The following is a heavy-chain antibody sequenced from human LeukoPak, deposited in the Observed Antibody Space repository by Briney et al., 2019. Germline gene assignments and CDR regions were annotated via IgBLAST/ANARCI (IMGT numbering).Heavy chain of an antibody. J-gene: IGHJ5*02. V-gene: IGHV4-39*01. D-gene: IGHD2-2*01. CDR1: GGSISSSSYY. CDR2: IYYSGST. Sequence: IPSETLSLTCTVSGGSISSSSYYWGWIRQPPGKGLEWIGSIYYSGSTYYNPSLKSRVTISVDTSKNQFSLKLSSVTAADTAVYYCARHRSTGNWFDPWGQGTPVTVSS. CDR3: ARHRSTGNWFDP.